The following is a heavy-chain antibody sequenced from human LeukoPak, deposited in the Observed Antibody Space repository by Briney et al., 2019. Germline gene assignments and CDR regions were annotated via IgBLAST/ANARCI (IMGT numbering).Heavy chain of an antibody. J-gene: IGHJ5*02. V-gene: IGHV3-23*01. Sequence: SGGSLRLSCAASGFTFSSYAMSWVRQAPAKGLEMDSAINGRRGSSYYADSVKHRFTISRDNSKNTLYLKRNSLRAEDTAVYDCAKDPVPGYKWNYVPGFDRWGQRTLVT. CDR3: AKDPVPGYKWNYVPGFDR. CDR2: INGRRGSS. CDR1: GFTFSSYA. D-gene: IGHD1-7*01.